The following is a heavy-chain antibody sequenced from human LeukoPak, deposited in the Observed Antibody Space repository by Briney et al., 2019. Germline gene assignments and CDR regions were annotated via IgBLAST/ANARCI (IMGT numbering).Heavy chain of an antibody. CDR2: ISGSGGST. CDR3: AKGYGQGYFGY. CDR1: GFTFSSYA. D-gene: IGHD1-14*01. Sequence: GGSLRLSCAASGFTFSSYAMSWVRQAPGKGLEWVSAISGSGGSTYYADSVKGRFTISRDNSKNTLYLQMNSLRADDTAVYYCAKGYGQGYFGYWGQGTLVTVSS. V-gene: IGHV3-23*01. J-gene: IGHJ4*02.